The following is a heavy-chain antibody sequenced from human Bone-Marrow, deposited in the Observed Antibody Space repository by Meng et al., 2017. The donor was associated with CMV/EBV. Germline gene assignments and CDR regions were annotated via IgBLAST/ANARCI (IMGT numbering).Heavy chain of an antibody. J-gene: IGHJ6*02. CDR3: ARRIVVVPAATPLYYYYGMDV. D-gene: IGHD2-2*01. V-gene: IGHV4-61*01. CDR2: IYYSGST. CDR1: GGSVSSGSYY. Sequence: GSLRLSCTVSGGSVSSGSYYWSWIRQPPGKGLEWIGYIYYSGSTNYNPSLKSRVTISVDTSKNQFSLKLSSVTAADTAVYYCARRIVVVPAATPLYYYYGMDVWGQRNTVNVAS.